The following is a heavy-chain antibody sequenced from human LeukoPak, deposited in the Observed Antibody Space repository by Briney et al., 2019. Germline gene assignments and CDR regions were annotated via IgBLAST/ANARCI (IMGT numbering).Heavy chain of an antibody. V-gene: IGHV3-21*01. CDR3: AREVATSY. Sequence: GGSLRLSCAASGFTFSSYTMNWVRQAPGKGLEWVSSISSSNSYIYYADSVKGRFTISRDNAKNSMYLQMSSLRAEDTAVYYCAREVATSYWGQGTLVTVSS. D-gene: IGHD5-12*01. CDR1: GFTFSSYT. CDR2: ISSSNSYI. J-gene: IGHJ4*02.